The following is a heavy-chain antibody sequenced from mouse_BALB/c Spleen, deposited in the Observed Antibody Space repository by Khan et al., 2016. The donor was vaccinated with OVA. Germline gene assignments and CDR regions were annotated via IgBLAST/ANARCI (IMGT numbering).Heavy chain of an antibody. V-gene: IGHV1S132*01. CDR2: IFSGTGTT. CDR3: ARGYFGNYECAY. Sequence: QVQLKQSGAELVKPGASVKLSCKTSGYTFTNYWIQWVKQRPGQGRGWIGQIFSGTGTTYSNETFKAKATLTVDTASSTAYMHVSSLTSEDYAGYFCARGYFGNYECAYWYQGALVTVSA. CDR1: GYTFTNYW. J-gene: IGHJ3*01. D-gene: IGHD2-1*01.